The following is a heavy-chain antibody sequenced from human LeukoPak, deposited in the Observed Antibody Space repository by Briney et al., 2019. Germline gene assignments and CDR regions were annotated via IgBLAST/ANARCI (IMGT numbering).Heavy chain of an antibody. V-gene: IGHV4-34*01. CDR3: ARRVYSGNTGWFDP. Sequence: PSETLSLTCAVYGGSFSGHYWNWIRQPPTKGLEWIGEINHSGSTNYNPSLKSRVTISVDMSKNHLSLKLTSVTAADTAVYYCARRVYSGNTGWFDPWGQGTLVTVSS. CDR2: INHSGST. CDR1: GGSFSGHY. J-gene: IGHJ5*02. D-gene: IGHD1-26*01.